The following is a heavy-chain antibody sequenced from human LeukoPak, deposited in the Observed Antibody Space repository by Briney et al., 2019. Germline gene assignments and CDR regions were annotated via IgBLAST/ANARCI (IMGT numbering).Heavy chain of an antibody. V-gene: IGHV4-34*01. D-gene: IGHD1-26*01. CDR2: IYYTGST. J-gene: IGHJ4*02. CDR3: AKSGGYGLIDK. CDR1: GGSFSGYY. Sequence: SETLSLTCAVYGGSFSGYYWSWIRQPPGKGLEWIGNIYYTGSTYYNVSLNSRVTISIDTSKNLFSLRLNSMTAADTAVYYCAKSGGYGLIDKWGQGTLVTVSS.